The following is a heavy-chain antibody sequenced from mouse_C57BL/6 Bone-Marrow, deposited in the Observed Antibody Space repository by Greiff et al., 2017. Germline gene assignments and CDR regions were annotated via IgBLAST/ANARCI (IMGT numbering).Heavy chain of an antibody. V-gene: IGHV1-55*01. CDR3: AGPYYSTYWYFDV. CDR1: GFTFTSYW. Sequence: VQLQQSGAELVKPGASVKMSCKASGFTFTSYWITWVKQRPGQGLEWIGDIYPGSGSTNYNEKFKSKATMTVDTSSSTAYMQLSSLTSEDSAVYYCAGPYYSTYWYFDVWGRGTTVTVSA. D-gene: IGHD2-5*01. J-gene: IGHJ1*03. CDR2: IYPGSGST.